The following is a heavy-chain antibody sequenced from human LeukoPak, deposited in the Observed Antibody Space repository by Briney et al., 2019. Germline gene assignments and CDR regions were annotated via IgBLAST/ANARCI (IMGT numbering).Heavy chain of an antibody. D-gene: IGHD3-22*01. J-gene: IGHJ4*02. CDR1: GVSITSSY. Sequence: SETLSLTCTVSGVSITSSYWSWIRQPPGKGLEWIGYIYYNGNTNYNPSLKSRVTISIDTSKNQFSLRLSSVTAADTAVYYCARGYFDSSGFSNPFDYWGQGTLATVSS. V-gene: IGHV4-59*01. CDR3: ARGYFDSSGFSNPFDY. CDR2: IYYNGNT.